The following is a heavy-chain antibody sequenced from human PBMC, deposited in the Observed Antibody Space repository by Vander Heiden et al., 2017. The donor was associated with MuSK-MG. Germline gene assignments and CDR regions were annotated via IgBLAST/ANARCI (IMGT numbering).Heavy chain of an antibody. D-gene: IGHD4-17*01. CDR3: GDPLPDY. J-gene: IGHJ4*02. CDR1: GFTFSSYG. Sequence: QVQLVESGGGVVQPGRSLRLPCAASGFTFSSYGMHWVRQAPGKGLEWVAVIWYDGSNKYYADSVKGRFTISRDNSKNTAVYYCARGAWSASHGDDYGDPLPDYWGQGTLVTVSS. V-gene: IGHV3-33*01. CDR2: IWYDGSNK.